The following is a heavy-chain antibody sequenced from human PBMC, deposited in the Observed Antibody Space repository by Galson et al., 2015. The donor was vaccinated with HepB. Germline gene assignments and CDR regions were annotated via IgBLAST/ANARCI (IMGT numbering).Heavy chain of an antibody. J-gene: IGHJ4*02. D-gene: IGHD3-22*01. CDR3: ARDRGHYYEIGGLADSFDY. V-gene: IGHV1-18*01. Sequence: SVKVSCKASGYTFSTYGLSWVRQAPGQGLEWIGWISTSTGVTNYAQLFQGRVTMTTDKSTTTAYMELRSLRSDDTAVYFCARDRGHYYEIGGLADSFDYWGQGTLVTVSS. CDR2: ISTSTGVT. CDR1: GYTFSTYG.